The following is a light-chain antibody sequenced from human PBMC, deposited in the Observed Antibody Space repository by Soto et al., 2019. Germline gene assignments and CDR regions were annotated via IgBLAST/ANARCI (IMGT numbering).Light chain of an antibody. V-gene: IGKV1-5*03. CDR1: QSVSTW. Sequence: DIQMTQSPSTLSASVGDTVTITCRASQSVSTWLAWYQQKPGKAPKLLIYMASTLESGVPSRFSGSASGTEFTLTISSLQPDDFATYYCQQHNTYPATFGRGTKVEIK. CDR3: QQHNTYPAT. CDR2: MAS. J-gene: IGKJ1*01.